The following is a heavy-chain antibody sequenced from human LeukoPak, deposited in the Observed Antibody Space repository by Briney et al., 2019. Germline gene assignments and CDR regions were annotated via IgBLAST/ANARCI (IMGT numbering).Heavy chain of an antibody. V-gene: IGHV4-34*01. Sequence: SETLSLTCAVYGGSFSGYYWSWIRQPPGKRLEWIGEINHSGSTNYSPSLKSRVTISVDTSKNQFSLKLSSVTAADTAVYYCAREPLRITIFGVAPRNYMDVWGKGTTVTVSS. CDR2: INHSGST. J-gene: IGHJ6*03. D-gene: IGHD3-3*01. CDR1: GGSFSGYY. CDR3: AREPLRITIFGVAPRNYMDV.